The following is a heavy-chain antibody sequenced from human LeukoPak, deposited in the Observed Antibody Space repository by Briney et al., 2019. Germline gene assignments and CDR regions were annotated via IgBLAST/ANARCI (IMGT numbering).Heavy chain of an antibody. V-gene: IGHV3-7*03. D-gene: IGHD3-16*01. CDR2: INHNGNVN. CDR3: ARGGGLDV. J-gene: IGHJ6*02. Sequence: PGGSLRLSCAASGFIVTNAWMNWARQAPGKGLEWVASINHNGNVNYYVDSVKGRFTISRDNAKNSLYLQMSNLRAEDTAVYFCARGGGLDVWGQGATVTVSS. CDR1: GFIVTNAW.